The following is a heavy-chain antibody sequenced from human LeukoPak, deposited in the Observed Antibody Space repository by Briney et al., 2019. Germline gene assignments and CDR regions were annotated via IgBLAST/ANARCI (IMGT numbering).Heavy chain of an antibody. D-gene: IGHD1-26*01. CDR2: IYYSGST. Sequence: NPSETLSLTCTVSGGSISSYYWSWIRQPPGKGLEWIGYIYYSGSTNYNPSLKSRVTISVDTSKNQFSLKLSSVTAADTAVYYCARARGSYDYWGQGTLVTVSS. V-gene: IGHV4-59*01. J-gene: IGHJ4*02. CDR1: GGSISSYY. CDR3: ARARGSYDY.